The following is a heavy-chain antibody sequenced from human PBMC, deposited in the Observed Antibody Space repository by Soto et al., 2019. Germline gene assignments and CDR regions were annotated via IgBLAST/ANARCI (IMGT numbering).Heavy chain of an antibody. D-gene: IGHD1-26*01. V-gene: IGHV3-30*18. J-gene: IGHJ2*01. Sequence: QVHLVGSGGGVVQPGRSLRLSCAASEFSFSSYGMHWVRQTPDKGLEWVAAISSDASEKFYSDSVKGRFTISRDNSKNTLYLQMNSLSDEDTAMYYCAKHPERGNWYFDLWGRGTQVTVSS. CDR1: EFSFSSYG. CDR3: AKHPERGNWYFDL. CDR2: ISSDASEK.